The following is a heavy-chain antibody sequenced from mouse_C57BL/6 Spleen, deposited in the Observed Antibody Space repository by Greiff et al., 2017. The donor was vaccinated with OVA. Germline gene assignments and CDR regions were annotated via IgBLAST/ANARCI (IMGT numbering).Heavy chain of an antibody. CDR2: INPNNGGT. V-gene: IGHV1-26*01. Sequence: EVQLQQSGPELVKPGASVKISCKASGYTFTDYYMNWVKQSHGKSLEWIGDINPNNGGTSYNQKFKGKATLTVDKSSSTAYMELRSLTSEDSAVYYCARDYYGRYYYAMDYWGQGTSVTVSS. CDR3: ARDYYGRYYYAMDY. D-gene: IGHD1-1*01. J-gene: IGHJ4*01. CDR1: GYTFTDYY.